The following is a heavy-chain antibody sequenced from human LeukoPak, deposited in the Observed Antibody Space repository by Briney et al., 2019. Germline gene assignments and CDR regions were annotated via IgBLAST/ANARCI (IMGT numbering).Heavy chain of an antibody. D-gene: IGHD1-26*01. CDR1: GGTFSSYA. CDR2: IIPIFGTA. CDR3: ARGSGSYSLSYFDY. J-gene: IGHJ4*02. V-gene: IGHV1-69*05. Sequence: ASVKVSCKASGGTFSSYAISWVRQAPVQGLEWMGGIIPIFGTANYAQKFQGRVTITTDESTSTAYMELSSLRSEDTAVYYCARGSGSYSLSYFDYWGQGTLVTVSS.